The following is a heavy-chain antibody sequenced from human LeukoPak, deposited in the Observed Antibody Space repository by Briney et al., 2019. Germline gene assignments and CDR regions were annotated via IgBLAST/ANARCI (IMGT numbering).Heavy chain of an antibody. CDR2: INSDGSST. V-gene: IGHV3-74*01. D-gene: IGHD6-13*01. J-gene: IGHJ6*04. CDR1: RFTFSSYW. Sequence: GGSLRLSCAASRFTFSSYWMHWVRQAPGKGLVWVSRINSDGSSTTYADSVKGRFTISRDNAKNTLYLQMNSLRAEDTAVHYCARGGAVAGIMDVWGKGTTVTVSS. CDR3: ARGGAVAGIMDV.